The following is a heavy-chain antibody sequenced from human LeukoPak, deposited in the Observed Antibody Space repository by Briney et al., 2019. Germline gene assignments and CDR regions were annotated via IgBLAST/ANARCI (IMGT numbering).Heavy chain of an antibody. CDR2: IYYSGST. J-gene: IGHJ4*02. D-gene: IGHD1-26*01. CDR1: GGSISSYY. Sequence: SETLSLTCTVSGGSISSYYWSWIRQPPGKGLEWIGYIYYSGSTNYNPSLKGRVTISEDTSKNQFSLKLSSVTAADTAVYYCARGGGNYYPYYFDFWGQGTLVTVSS. CDR3: ARGGGNYYPYYFDF. V-gene: IGHV4-59*01.